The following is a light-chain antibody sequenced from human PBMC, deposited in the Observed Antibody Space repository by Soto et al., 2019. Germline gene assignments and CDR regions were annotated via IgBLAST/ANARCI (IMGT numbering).Light chain of an antibody. CDR1: SSNIGSNT. Sequence: QPVLTQPPSASGTPGQRVTISCSGSSSNIGSNTVNWYQQLPGTAPKLLFYTNDQRPSGVPDRFSGSKSGTSASLAISGLQSEDAADYSCAAWDDSLNGYVFGTGTKLTVL. J-gene: IGLJ1*01. CDR3: AAWDDSLNGYV. CDR2: TND. V-gene: IGLV1-44*01.